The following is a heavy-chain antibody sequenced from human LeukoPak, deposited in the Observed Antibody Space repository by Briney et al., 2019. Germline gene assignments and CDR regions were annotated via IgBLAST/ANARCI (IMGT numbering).Heavy chain of an antibody. CDR2: ISSSSYI. Sequence: GGSLRLSCAASGFTFSSYSMNWVRQAPGKGLEWVSSISSSSYIYYADSVKGRFTISRDNAKNTLHLQMDSLTVEDTAVYYCGDRGSSLLTPYWGQETLVTVSS. D-gene: IGHD1-26*01. V-gene: IGHV3-21*01. J-gene: IGHJ4*02. CDR3: GDRGSSLLTPY. CDR1: GFTFSSYS.